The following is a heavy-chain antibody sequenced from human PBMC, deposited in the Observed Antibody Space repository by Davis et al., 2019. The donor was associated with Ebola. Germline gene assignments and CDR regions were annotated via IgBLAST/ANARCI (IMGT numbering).Heavy chain of an antibody. CDR2: IYPGDSDT. V-gene: IGHV5-51*01. Sequence: GESLKISCKGSGYSFTSYWIGWVSQMPGKGLEWMGIIYPGDSDTRYSPSFQGQVTISADKSISTAYLQWSSLKASDTAMYYCARFAYYGGNSFHFDYWGQGTLVTVSS. J-gene: IGHJ4*02. CDR1: GYSFTSYW. D-gene: IGHD4-23*01. CDR3: ARFAYYGGNSFHFDY.